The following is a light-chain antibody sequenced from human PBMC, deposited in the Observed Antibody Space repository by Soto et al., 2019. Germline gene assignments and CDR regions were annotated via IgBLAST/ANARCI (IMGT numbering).Light chain of an antibody. Sequence: QSALTQPASVSGSPGQSITISCTGTSSDVGDYNFVSWYQQLPGKAPKLMIYEVSHRPSGVSNRFSGSKSGNTASLTISGLLAEDEAQYYCSSHTSSSIWVFGGGTQLTVL. V-gene: IGLV2-14*03. CDR3: SSHTSSSIWV. CDR2: EVS. J-gene: IGLJ3*02. CDR1: SSDVGDYNF.